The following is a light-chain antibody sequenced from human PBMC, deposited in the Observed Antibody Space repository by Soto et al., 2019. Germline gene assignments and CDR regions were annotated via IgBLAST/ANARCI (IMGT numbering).Light chain of an antibody. V-gene: IGLV1-40*01. CDR1: GSSIGAGYD. Sequence: QSVLTQPPSVSGAPGQRVTISCTGSGSSIGAGYDVHWYQQLPGTAPQLLIYDNSNRRSGVPDRFSASRSGASASLAITGLQAEDEADYYCQSYDLSLSAYVFGTGTKLTVL. CDR3: QSYDLSLSAYV. J-gene: IGLJ1*01. CDR2: DNS.